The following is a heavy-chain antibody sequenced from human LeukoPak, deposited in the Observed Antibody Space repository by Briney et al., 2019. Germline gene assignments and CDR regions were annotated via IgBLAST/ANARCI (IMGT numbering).Heavy chain of an antibody. Sequence: PGGSLRLSCAASGFTVSSNYMSWVRQAPGKGLEWVSVIYSGGSTYYADSVKGRFTISRDNSKNTLYLQMNSLRAEDTAVYYCARDSVVTTENAFDIWGQGTMVTVSS. CDR2: IYSGGST. V-gene: IGHV3-53*01. J-gene: IGHJ3*02. D-gene: IGHD4-23*01. CDR1: GFTVSSNY. CDR3: ARDSVVTTENAFDI.